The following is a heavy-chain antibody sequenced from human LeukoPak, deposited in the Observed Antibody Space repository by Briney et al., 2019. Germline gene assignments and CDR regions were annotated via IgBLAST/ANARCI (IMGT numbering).Heavy chain of an antibody. CDR1: GFTFSSYW. Sequence: GGSLRLSCAASGFTFSSYWTHWVRQAPGKGLVWVSRINSDGSSTSYADSVKGRLTISRDNAKDTLYLQMNSLRAEDTAVYYCAREGVYGDYFDYWGQGTLVTVSS. D-gene: IGHD4-17*01. V-gene: IGHV3-74*01. CDR3: AREGVYGDYFDY. J-gene: IGHJ4*02. CDR2: INSDGSST.